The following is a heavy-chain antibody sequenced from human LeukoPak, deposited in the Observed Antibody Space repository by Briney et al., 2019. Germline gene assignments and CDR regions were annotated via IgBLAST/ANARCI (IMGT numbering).Heavy chain of an antibody. Sequence: GRSLRLSCAASGFTFDAYAMHWVRQAPGMGLVWGSGICWNRSSIGYADAVKGRFTSSRDNAKSSLYLQMNSLRAEDTALYYCAKTPSFGGVIRWFDYWGQGTLVTVSS. CDR3: AKTPSFGGVIRWFDY. J-gene: IGHJ4*02. CDR2: ICWNRSSI. CDR1: GFTFDAYA. D-gene: IGHD3-16*02. V-gene: IGHV3-9*01.